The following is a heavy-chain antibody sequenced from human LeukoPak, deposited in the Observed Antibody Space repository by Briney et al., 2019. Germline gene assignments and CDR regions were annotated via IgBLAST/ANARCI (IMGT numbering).Heavy chain of an antibody. D-gene: IGHD1-1*01. CDR1: GGSISSYY. Sequence: QVQPQESGPGLVKPSETLSLTCTVSGGSISSYYWSWIRQPPGKGLEWFGYFSYSGSTNFNPSLKSRVTISVDTSKNQFSLKLSSVTAADTAVYYCAREGTAGTNLNWFDPWGQGTLVTVSS. V-gene: IGHV4-59*01. CDR3: AREGTAGTNLNWFDP. CDR2: FSYSGST. J-gene: IGHJ5*02.